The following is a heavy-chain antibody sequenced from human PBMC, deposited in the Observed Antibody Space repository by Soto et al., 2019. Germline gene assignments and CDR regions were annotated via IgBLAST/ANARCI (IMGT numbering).Heavy chain of an antibody. J-gene: IGHJ5*02. CDR2: LDPEDGET. CDR3: ARASYWFDP. D-gene: IGHD6-6*01. CDR1: GYTLTELS. V-gene: IGHV1-24*01. Sequence: SSVKVSCKVSGYTLTELSMHLVRQAPGKGLEWMGGLDPEDGETIYAQKFQGRVTISVDTSKNQFSLKLSSVTAADTAVYYCARASYWFDPWGQGTLVTVSS.